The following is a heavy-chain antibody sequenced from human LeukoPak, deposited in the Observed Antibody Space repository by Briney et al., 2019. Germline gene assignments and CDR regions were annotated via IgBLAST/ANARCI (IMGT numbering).Heavy chain of an antibody. CDR2: IFNSGST. V-gene: IGHV4-59*01. J-gene: IGHJ4*02. Sequence: SETLSLTCTVSGGYISSYYWSWIRQPPGKGLEWIGYIFNSGSTNYNPSLKTRVTISVDTSKNQFSLKLSSVTAADTAVYFCALGDCSSTSCYVFDYWGQGTLVTVSS. D-gene: IGHD2-2*01. CDR1: GGYISSYY. CDR3: ALGDCSSTSCYVFDY.